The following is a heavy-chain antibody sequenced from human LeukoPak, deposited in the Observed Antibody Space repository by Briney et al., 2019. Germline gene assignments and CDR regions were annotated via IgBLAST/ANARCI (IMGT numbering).Heavy chain of an antibody. J-gene: IGHJ4*02. CDR2: MSFSGISI. Sequence: GGSLRLSCAASGINFSDSYMSWIRQAPGKGLEWVSYMSFSGISIYYADSVKGRFTISRDNSKNSLYLQMNSLRAEDTAIYYCARDRGGWYSDSWGQGTLVTVSS. D-gene: IGHD6-19*01. V-gene: IGHV3-11*01. CDR3: ARDRGGWYSDS. CDR1: GINFSDSY.